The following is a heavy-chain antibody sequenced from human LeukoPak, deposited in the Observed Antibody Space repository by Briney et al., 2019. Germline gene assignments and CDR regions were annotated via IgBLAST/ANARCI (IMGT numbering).Heavy chain of an antibody. J-gene: IGHJ4*02. Sequence: PGGSLRLSCAASGFSFSNYWMSWVRQAPGKGLEWVANIKQDGSEKYYVDSVKGRFTISRDNPKSSLYLQMNSLRAEDTAIYYCAREVLRESYNDYWGQGTLVTVSS. CDR3: AREVLRESYNDY. CDR2: IKQDGSEK. CDR1: GFSFSNYW. V-gene: IGHV3-7*01. D-gene: IGHD1-26*01.